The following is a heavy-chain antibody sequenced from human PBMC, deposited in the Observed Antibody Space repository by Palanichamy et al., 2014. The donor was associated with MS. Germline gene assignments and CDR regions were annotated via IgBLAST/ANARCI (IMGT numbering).Heavy chain of an antibody. Sequence: HVQLRESGPGLVKPSQTLSLTCSVSGVSVGSQKLLLELDPAVRREGTGVDWAYVSQWGNQLQPLLKTRATISLDTSRNQFSLRLNSATAADTALYYCARGQQPLGIDCWGQGTLVTVSS. J-gene: IGHJ4*02. D-gene: IGHD6-13*01. CDR3: ARGQQPLGIDC. CDR2: VSQWGN. V-gene: IGHV4-61*02. CDR1: GVSVGSQKLL.